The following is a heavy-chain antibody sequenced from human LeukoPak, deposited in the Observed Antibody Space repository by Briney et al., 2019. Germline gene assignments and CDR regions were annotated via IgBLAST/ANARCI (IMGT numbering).Heavy chain of an antibody. D-gene: IGHD3-22*01. J-gene: IGHJ4*02. Sequence: GGSLRLSCAASGFTFSNYGMHWVRQAPGKGLEWVAVISYDGSNKYYADSVQGRFTISRDNSKNTLYLQMNSLRAEDTAVYYCAKDHAYDTSGYYYDYWGQGTLVTVSS. CDR3: AKDHAYDTSGYYYDY. CDR2: ISYDGSNK. CDR1: GFTFSNYG. V-gene: IGHV3-30*18.